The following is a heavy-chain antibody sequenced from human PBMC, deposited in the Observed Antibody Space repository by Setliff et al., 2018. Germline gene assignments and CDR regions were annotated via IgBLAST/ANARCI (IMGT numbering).Heavy chain of an antibody. D-gene: IGHD3-10*01. J-gene: IGHJ3*02. Sequence: ASVKVSCKASGYTFAGYYMHWVRQAPGQGLEWMGWINPNSGGANYAQKFQGRVTMTRDTSISTGYMELSRLRSDDTAVYYCARDLNRWFGGFAFDIWGQGTRSPSPQ. CDR3: ARDLNRWFGGFAFDI. CDR2: INPNSGGA. CDR1: GYTFAGYY. V-gene: IGHV1-2*02.